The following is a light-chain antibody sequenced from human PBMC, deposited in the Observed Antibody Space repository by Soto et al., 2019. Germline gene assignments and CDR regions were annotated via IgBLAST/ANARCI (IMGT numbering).Light chain of an antibody. CDR1: QGIGND. V-gene: IGKV1-6*01. Sequence: AIQMTQTPSSLSASVGDRVTITCRASQGIGNDLGWYQQKPGKAPKLLIYDASSLQSWVPSRFSGSGSGTDFTLTISSLQPEDFATYYSLRDYHGWTFGQGTKVEIK. CDR3: LRDYHGWT. CDR2: DAS. J-gene: IGKJ1*01.